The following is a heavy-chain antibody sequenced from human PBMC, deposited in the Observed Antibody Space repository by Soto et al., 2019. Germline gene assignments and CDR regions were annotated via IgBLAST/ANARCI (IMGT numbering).Heavy chain of an antibody. V-gene: IGHV3-30-3*01. Sequence: QVQLVESGGGVVQPGRSLRLSCAASGFTFSTYAMNWVRQAPGKRLELVAAISYDASNKYYAGSVCGRFTISRDNYKHTPYLQMNSMRTENTPMYYCAIWVSAFDYWGQGTLVTVSS. CDR2: ISYDASNK. CDR1: GFTFSTYA. D-gene: IGHD6-13*01. J-gene: IGHJ4*02. CDR3: AIWVSAFDY.